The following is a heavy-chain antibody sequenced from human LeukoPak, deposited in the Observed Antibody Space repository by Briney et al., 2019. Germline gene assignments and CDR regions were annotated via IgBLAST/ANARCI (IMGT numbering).Heavy chain of an antibody. CDR3: AKDRDSGWANDAFDI. J-gene: IGHJ3*02. CDR2: IWYDGSNK. Sequence: GGSLRLSCAASGFTFSSYGMHWVRQAPGKGLEWVAVIWYDGSNKYYADSVKGRFTISRDNSKNTMYLQMNSLRAEDTAVYYCAKDRDSGWANDAFDIWGQGTMVTVSS. CDR1: GFTFSSYG. D-gene: IGHD6-19*01. V-gene: IGHV3-33*06.